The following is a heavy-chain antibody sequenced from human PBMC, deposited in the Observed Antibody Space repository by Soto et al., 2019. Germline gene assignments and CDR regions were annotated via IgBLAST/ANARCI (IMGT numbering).Heavy chain of an antibody. J-gene: IGHJ3*02. CDR3: ARDRFALSGWYGGRAFDI. Sequence: EVQLVESGGGLVQPGGSLRLSCAASGFTFSSYEMNWVRQAPGKGLEWVSYISSSGSTIYYADSVKGRFTISRDNAKNSLYLKMNSLRAEDTAVYYCARDRFALSGWYGGRAFDIWGQGTMVTVSS. CDR1: GFTFSSYE. V-gene: IGHV3-48*03. CDR2: ISSSGSTI. D-gene: IGHD6-19*01.